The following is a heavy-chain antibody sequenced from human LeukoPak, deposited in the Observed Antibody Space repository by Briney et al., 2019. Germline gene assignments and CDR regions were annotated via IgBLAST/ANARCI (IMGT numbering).Heavy chain of an antibody. CDR2: ISSSASTI. D-gene: IGHD2-15*01. CDR3: ARVLETDCSGGSCYSGLDY. V-gene: IGHV3-11*04. Sequence: GGSLRLSCAASGFTFSAYYMSWIRQAPGKGLEWVSYISSSASTIYYSATVEGRFTISRDNAKNSLYLQMNSLRVEDTAVYYCARVLETDCSGGSCYSGLDYWGQGTLVTVSS. J-gene: IGHJ4*02. CDR1: GFTFSAYY.